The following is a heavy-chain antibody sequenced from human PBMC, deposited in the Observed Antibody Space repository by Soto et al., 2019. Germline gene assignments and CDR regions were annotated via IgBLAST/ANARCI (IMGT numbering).Heavy chain of an antibody. CDR2: IHYRGST. Sequence: SETLSLTCRLSGGSITGAYYWNWIRQHPGKGLEWLGSIHYRGSTYYNPSLKTRITISLDRSNNQFSLNLSSVTAADTAVYYCARVRDSFGLDVWGQGTTVTVSS. J-gene: IGHJ6*02. V-gene: IGHV4-31*03. D-gene: IGHD2-15*01. CDR1: GGSITGAYY. CDR3: ARVRDSFGLDV.